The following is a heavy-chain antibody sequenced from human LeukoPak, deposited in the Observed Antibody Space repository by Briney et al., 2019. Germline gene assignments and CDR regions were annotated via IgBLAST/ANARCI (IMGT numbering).Heavy chain of an antibody. J-gene: IGHJ4*02. CDR2: IYYSGST. D-gene: IGHD5-24*01. Sequence: KPSETLSLTCTVSGGSMSSYYWSWIRQPPGKGLEWIGYIYYSGSTKYNPSLKSRVTISVDTSKNQFSLKLSSVTAADTAVYYCARGARAGYNLDPFDYWGQGTLVTVSS. V-gene: IGHV4-59*08. CDR3: ARGARAGYNLDPFDY. CDR1: GGSMSSYY.